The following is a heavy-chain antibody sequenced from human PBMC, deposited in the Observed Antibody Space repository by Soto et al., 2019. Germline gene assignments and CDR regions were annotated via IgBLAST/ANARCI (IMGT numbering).Heavy chain of an antibody. CDR3: AKGEGSSSSRRGFRFGELNY. CDR2: ISGSGGST. D-gene: IGHD3-10*01. J-gene: IGHJ4*02. V-gene: IGHV3-23*01. Sequence: EVQLLESGGGLVQPGGSLRLSCAASGFTFSSYAMSWVRQAPGKGLEWVSAISGSGGSTYYADSVKGRFTISRDNSKHTLYLQMNSLRAEDTAVYYCAKGEGSSSSRRGFRFGELNYWGQGTLVTVSS. CDR1: GFTFSSYA.